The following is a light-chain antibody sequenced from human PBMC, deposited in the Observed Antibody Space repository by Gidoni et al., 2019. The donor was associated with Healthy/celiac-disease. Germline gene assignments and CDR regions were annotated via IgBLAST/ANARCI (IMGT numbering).Light chain of an antibody. J-gene: IGKJ3*01. Sequence: EIVLTQSPATLSLSPGERATLSCRASQSVSSYLAWYQQKPVQAPRLLIYDAPNRATGIPARFSGSGSGTDFTLTISSLEPEDFAVYYCQQRSNWHTFGPGTKVDIK. CDR1: QSVSSY. CDR2: DAP. V-gene: IGKV3-11*01. CDR3: QQRSNWHT.